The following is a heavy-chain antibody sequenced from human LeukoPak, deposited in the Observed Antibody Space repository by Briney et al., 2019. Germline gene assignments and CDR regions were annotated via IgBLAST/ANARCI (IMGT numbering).Heavy chain of an antibody. J-gene: IGHJ4*02. D-gene: IGHD6-13*01. V-gene: IGHV5-51*01. CDR1: GYSFTNYW. Sequence: GESLKISCEGSGYSFTNYWIGWVRQMPGKGLEWMGIIYPGDSDTRYSPSFQGQVTISADKSISTAYLQWSSLKASDTAMYYCARRKAAALRGYYFDYWGQGTLVTVSS. CDR3: ARRKAAALRGYYFDY. CDR2: IYPGDSDT.